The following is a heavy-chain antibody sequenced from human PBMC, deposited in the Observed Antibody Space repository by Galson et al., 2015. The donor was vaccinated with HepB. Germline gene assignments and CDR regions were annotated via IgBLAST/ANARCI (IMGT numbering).Heavy chain of an antibody. CDR3: ARDSYYDFWSGYYGMDV. Sequence: SLRLSCAASGFTFSSYAMHWVRQAPGKGLEWVAVISYDGSNKYYADSAKGRFTISRDNSKNTLYLQMNSLRAEDTAVYYCARDSYYDFWSGYYGMDVWGQGTTVTVSS. J-gene: IGHJ6*02. CDR1: GFTFSSYA. V-gene: IGHV3-30-3*01. CDR2: ISYDGSNK. D-gene: IGHD3-3*01.